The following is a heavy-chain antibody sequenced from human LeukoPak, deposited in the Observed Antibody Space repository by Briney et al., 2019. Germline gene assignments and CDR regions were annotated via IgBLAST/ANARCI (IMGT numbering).Heavy chain of an antibody. V-gene: IGHV3-15*01. J-gene: IGHJ4*02. CDR2: IKSKTDGGTT. CDR3: TTDPIDYGDYPY. CDR1: GSTFSNAW. D-gene: IGHD4-17*01. Sequence: GGSLRLSCAASGSTFSNAWMSWVRQAPGKGLEWVGRIKSKTDGGTTDYAAPVKGRFTISRDDSKNTLYLQMNSLKTEDTAVYYCTTDPIDYGDYPYWGQGTLVIVSS.